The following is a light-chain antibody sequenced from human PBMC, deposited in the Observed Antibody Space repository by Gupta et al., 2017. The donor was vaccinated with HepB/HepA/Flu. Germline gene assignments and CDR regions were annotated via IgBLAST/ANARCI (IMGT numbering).Light chain of an antibody. CDR1: QSVLYSSNNKNY. CDR3: QQYYRTRT. CDR2: GAT. Sequence: DIVMTQSPDSLAVSLGERATINCKSSQSVLYSSNNKNYLAWYQQKPGQPPKLIIYGATTRESGVPDRFSGSGSGTDFTLTISSLQAEDVAVYYCQQYYRTRTFGQGTKVEIK. V-gene: IGKV4-1*01. J-gene: IGKJ1*01.